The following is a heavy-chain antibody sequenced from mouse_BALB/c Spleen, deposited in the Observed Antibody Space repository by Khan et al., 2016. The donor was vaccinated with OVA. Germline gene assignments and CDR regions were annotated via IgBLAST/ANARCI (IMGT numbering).Heavy chain of an antibody. CDR1: GYTFTSYW. Sequence: VQLQEPGTLLARPGASVKMSCKASGYTFTSYWLPWIKDRPGQGLEWIGAIYPGNGDTSSNQKFKGKAKLTAVTSTSTAYMDPSSPKMQDCAVSYDTRGNWDVAWYVCWGQGTLVTVSA. D-gene: IGHD4-1*01. V-gene: IGHV1-5*01. CDR2: IYPGNGDT. J-gene: IGHJ3*01. CDR3: TRGNWDVAWYVC.